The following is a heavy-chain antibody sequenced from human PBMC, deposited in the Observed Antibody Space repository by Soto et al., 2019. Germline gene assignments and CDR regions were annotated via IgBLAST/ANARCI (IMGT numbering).Heavy chain of an antibody. CDR2: ISYDGSNK. Sequence: GGSLRLSCAASGFTFSSYGMHWVRQAPGKGLEWVAVISYDGSNKYYADSVKGRFTISRDNSKNTLYLQMNSLRAEDTAVYYCAKDGVVVPAANYYYYYMDVWGKGTTVTVSS. CDR1: GFTFSSYG. CDR3: AKDGVVVPAANYYYYYMDV. J-gene: IGHJ6*03. D-gene: IGHD2-2*01. V-gene: IGHV3-30*18.